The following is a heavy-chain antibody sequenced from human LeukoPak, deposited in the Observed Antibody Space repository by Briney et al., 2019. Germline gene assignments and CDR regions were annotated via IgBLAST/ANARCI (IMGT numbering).Heavy chain of an antibody. CDR2: INPNSGDT. J-gene: IGHJ5*02. D-gene: IGHD3-10*01. Sequence: GASVNVSCKASGYTFTGYYMHWVRQAPGQGLEWMGWINPNSGDTNYAQKFQGRVTMTRDTSISTAYMELSRLRFDDTAVYYCARPPMVRGVNWFDPWGQGTLVTVSS. CDR3: ARPPMVRGVNWFDP. V-gene: IGHV1-2*02. CDR1: GYTFTGYY.